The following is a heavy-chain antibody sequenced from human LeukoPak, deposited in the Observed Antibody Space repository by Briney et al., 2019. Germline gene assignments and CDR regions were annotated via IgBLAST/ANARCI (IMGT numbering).Heavy chain of an antibody. CDR3: ARVVEWFPGKVDAFDI. CDR2: INSDGSST. J-gene: IGHJ3*02. D-gene: IGHD3-3*01. Sequence: PGGFLRLSCAASGFTFSSYWMHWVRQAPGKGLVWVSRINSDGSSTSYADSVKGRFTISRDNAKNTLYLQMNSLRAEDTAVYYCARVVEWFPGKVDAFDIWGQGTMVTVSS. CDR1: GFTFSSYW. V-gene: IGHV3-74*01.